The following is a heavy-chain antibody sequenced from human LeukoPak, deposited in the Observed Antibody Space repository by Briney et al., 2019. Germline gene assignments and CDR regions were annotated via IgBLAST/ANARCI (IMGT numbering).Heavy chain of an antibody. CDR2: IYYSGST. J-gene: IGHJ4*02. V-gene: IGHV4-39*01. CDR3: ARQPSNDFWSGYYPQYYFDY. CDR1: GGSISSSSYY. D-gene: IGHD3-3*01. Sequence: SETLSLTCTVSGGSISSSSYYWGWIRQPPGKGLEWTGSIYYSGSTYYNPSLKSRVTISVDTSKNQFSLKLSSVTAADTAVYYCARQPSNDFWSGYYPQYYFDYWGQGTLVTVSS.